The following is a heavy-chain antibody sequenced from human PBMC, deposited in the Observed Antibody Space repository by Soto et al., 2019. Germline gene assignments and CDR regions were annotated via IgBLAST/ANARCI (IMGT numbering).Heavy chain of an antibody. V-gene: IGHV4-59*01. CDR3: ARDSRVPT. CDR1: GGSFSGYY. J-gene: IGHJ5*02. Sequence: PPETLELTFSVYGGSFSGYYWSWIRQPPGKGLEWVGNIYYTGSTNYNPSLKSRVTISIDTSKNQFSLRLSSVTAADTAVYYCARDSRVPTWGQGTLVTVSS. CDR2: IYYTGST.